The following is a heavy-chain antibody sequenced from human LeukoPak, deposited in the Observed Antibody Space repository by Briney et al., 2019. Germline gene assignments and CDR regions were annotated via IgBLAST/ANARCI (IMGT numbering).Heavy chain of an antibody. CDR3: ARDGRYTYVHDY. Sequence: SETLSLTCSVSGVSISSYHWSWVRQPAGKGMEWVGRIYTSGSTYYNPSLKSRVTLSVDTSKNQFSLKLTSVTAADTAVYYCARDGRYTYVHDYWGQGTLVTVSS. CDR1: GVSISSYH. D-gene: IGHD5-18*01. V-gene: IGHV4-4*07. CDR2: IYTSGST. J-gene: IGHJ4*02.